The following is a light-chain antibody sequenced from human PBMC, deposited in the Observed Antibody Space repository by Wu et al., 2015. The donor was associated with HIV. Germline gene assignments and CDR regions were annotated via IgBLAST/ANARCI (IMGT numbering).Light chain of an antibody. J-gene: IGKJ2*03. CDR2: DAS. Sequence: EIVMTQSPAILSVSPGERATLSCRASQSVGGDLAWYQQKPGRAPRLLIYDASTRAPGIPDRFSGSGSGTEFTLTISSLQSEDLADYYCQQYNDWPPYSFGQGTRLEIK. V-gene: IGKV3-15*01. CDR1: QSVGGD. CDR3: QQYNDWPPYS.